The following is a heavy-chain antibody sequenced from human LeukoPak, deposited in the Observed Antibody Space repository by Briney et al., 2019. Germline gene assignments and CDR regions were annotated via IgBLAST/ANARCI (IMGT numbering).Heavy chain of an antibody. Sequence: GGSLRLSCAASGFTFSDAYMSWIRQAPGKGLEWVSYISSSGFTVYYADSVKGRFTISRDNAKNSLYLQMNSLRAEDTAVYYCARDYSSSRWGQGTLVTVSS. CDR1: GFTFSDAY. J-gene: IGHJ4*02. V-gene: IGHV3-11*04. D-gene: IGHD6-13*01. CDR2: ISSSGFTV. CDR3: ARDYSSSR.